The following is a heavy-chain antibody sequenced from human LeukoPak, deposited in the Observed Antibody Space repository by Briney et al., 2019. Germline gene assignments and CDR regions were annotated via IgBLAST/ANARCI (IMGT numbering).Heavy chain of an antibody. Sequence: GASVKVSCKASGYTFINYHISWVRQAPGQGLEWMGRIIPILGIANYAQKFQGRVTITADKSTSTAYMELSSLRSEDTAVYYCARGYDSSGYPTLGWGQGTLVTVSS. V-gene: IGHV1-69*04. CDR2: IIPILGIA. CDR1: GYTFINYH. CDR3: ARGYDSSGYPTLG. D-gene: IGHD3-22*01. J-gene: IGHJ4*02.